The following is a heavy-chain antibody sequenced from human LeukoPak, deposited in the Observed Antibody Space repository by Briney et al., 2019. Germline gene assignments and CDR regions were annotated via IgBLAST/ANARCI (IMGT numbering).Heavy chain of an antibody. Sequence: VASVKVSCKASGGTFSSYAISWVRQAPGQGLEWMGGIIPIFGTANYAQKFQGRVTITTDESTSTAYMELSSLRSEDTAVYYCAREGYYDFWSGSAPLDYWGQGTLVTVSS. J-gene: IGHJ4*02. CDR3: AREGYYDFWSGSAPLDY. CDR2: IIPIFGTA. CDR1: GGTFSSYA. D-gene: IGHD3-3*01. V-gene: IGHV1-69*05.